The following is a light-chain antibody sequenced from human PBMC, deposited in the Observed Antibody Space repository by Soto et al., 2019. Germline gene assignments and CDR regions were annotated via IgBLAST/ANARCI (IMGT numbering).Light chain of an antibody. Sequence: EIVLTQSPGTLSLSPGERVTLSCRASQSVSTGYLAWYQQKPGQAPRLLIYGVSNRAAGIPDRFSGSESGTDFESGTDFTLTISRLEPEDFAIYYCQQYASTPWTFGQGTKVEVK. V-gene: IGKV3-20*01. CDR3: QQYASTPWT. CDR2: GVS. CDR1: QSVSTGY. J-gene: IGKJ1*01.